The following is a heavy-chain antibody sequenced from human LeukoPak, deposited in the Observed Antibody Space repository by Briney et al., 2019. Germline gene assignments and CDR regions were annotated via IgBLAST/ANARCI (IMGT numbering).Heavy chain of an antibody. D-gene: IGHD6-6*01. CDR2: IWYDGNNK. V-gene: IGHV3-33*01. Sequence: PGGSLRLSCAASGFTFSSYGMHWVRQAPGKGLEWVAVIWYDGNNKYYADSVKGRFTISRDNSKSTLYLQMNSLRAEDTAVYYCARVTDYSSSSWVMGYWGQGTLVTVSS. J-gene: IGHJ4*02. CDR1: GFTFSSYG. CDR3: ARVTDYSSSSWVMGY.